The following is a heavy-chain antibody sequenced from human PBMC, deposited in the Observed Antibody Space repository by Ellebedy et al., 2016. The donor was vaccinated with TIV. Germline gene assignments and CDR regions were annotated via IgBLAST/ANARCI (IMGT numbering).Heavy chain of an antibody. V-gene: IGHV1-18*01. Sequence: AASVKVSCKASGYTFTTYGLSWVRQAPGQGLEWMGWISAYNDKPVYAQKFQGRVTLTTDTSTSTAYMELRSLRSDDTAVYYCAREFSALWFGESLSGMDVWGQGTTVTVSS. CDR3: AREFSALWFGESLSGMDV. D-gene: IGHD3-10*01. J-gene: IGHJ6*02. CDR2: ISAYNDKP. CDR1: GYTFTTYG.